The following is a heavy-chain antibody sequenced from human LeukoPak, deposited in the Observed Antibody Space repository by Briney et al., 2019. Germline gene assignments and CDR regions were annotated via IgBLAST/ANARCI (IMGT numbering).Heavy chain of an antibody. Sequence: GGSLRLSCAASGFTFSSYAMSRVRQAPGKGLEWVSGISGSGGSTYHADSVKGRFTISRDNSKNTLYLQMNSLRAEDTAVYYCAKVRGYDYYYYYGMDVWGQGTTVTVSS. CDR1: GFTFSSYA. CDR3: AKVRGYDYYYYYGMDV. CDR2: ISGSGGST. J-gene: IGHJ6*02. V-gene: IGHV3-23*01. D-gene: IGHD5-12*01.